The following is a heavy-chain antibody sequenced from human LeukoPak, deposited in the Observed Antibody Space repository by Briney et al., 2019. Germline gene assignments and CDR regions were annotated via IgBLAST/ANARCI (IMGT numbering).Heavy chain of an antibody. J-gene: IGHJ5*02. V-gene: IGHV4-39*01. D-gene: IGHD3-10*01. CDR3: ARLGGSGSYYIGWFDP. CDR2: IFYSGST. Sequence: PSETLSLTCTVSGGSISSSSFYWDWTRQPPGKGLEWIGTIFYSGSTYYNPSLKSRITISVDTSKNQFSLKLSSVTAADTAVYYCARLGGSGSYYIGWFDPWGQGTLVTVSS. CDR1: GGSISSSSFY.